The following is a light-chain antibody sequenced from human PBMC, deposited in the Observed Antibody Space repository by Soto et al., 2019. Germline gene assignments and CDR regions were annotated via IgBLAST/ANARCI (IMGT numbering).Light chain of an antibody. CDR3: QSYDSSLRGSV. Sequence: QSALTQPPSVSGALGQWVTISCTGSSSNIGAGYDVHWYQQFPGTAPKLLIYGNNNRPSGVPDRFSGSKSGTSASLAITGLQSDDEADFYCQSYDSSLRGSVFGTGTKVTVL. J-gene: IGLJ1*01. CDR2: GNN. V-gene: IGLV1-40*01. CDR1: SSNIGAGYD.